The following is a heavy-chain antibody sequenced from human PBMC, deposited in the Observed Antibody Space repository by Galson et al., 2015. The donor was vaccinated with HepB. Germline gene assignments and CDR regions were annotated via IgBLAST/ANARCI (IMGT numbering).Heavy chain of an antibody. J-gene: IGHJ5*02. Sequence: TLSLTCTVSGNSISSGNYYWGWIRQPPGKGLEWIGSLYYSGTTYYNPSLKSRVTISVDTSKNQFSLTLSSVTAADTAVYYCARHRPSIAAAGFDPWGQGTLVTVSS. CDR3: ARHRPSIAAAGFDP. CDR2: LYYSGTT. V-gene: IGHV4-39*01. D-gene: IGHD6-13*01. CDR1: GNSISSGNYY.